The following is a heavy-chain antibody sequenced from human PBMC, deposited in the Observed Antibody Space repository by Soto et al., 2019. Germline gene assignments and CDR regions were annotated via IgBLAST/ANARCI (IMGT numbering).Heavy chain of an antibody. CDR2: INWNGGST. V-gene: IGHV3-20*01. CDR1: GFTFDDHG. J-gene: IGHJ4*02. Sequence: EVQLVESGGGVVRPGGSLRLSCAASGFTFDDHGMSWVRQAPGKGLEWVSGINWNGGSTGYADSVKGRFTISRDNAKNSMYLQMNSLRAEDTALYDCAKPAHSSSWSPFDYWGQGTLVTVSS. CDR3: AKPAHSSSWSPFDY. D-gene: IGHD6-13*01.